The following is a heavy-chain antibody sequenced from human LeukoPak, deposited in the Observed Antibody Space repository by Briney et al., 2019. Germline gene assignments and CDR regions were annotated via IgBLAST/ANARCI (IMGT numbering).Heavy chain of an antibody. J-gene: IGHJ6*03. CDR2: ISSSSSTI. V-gene: IGHV3-11*04. CDR3: ARDLNYYYDSSGYLYYYYYMDV. Sequence: GGSLRLSCAASGFTFSDYYMSWIRQAPGKGLEWVSFISSSSSTIYYADSVKGRFTISRDNAKNSLYLQMNSLRAEDTAVYYCARDLNYYYDSSGYLYYYYYMDVWGKGTTVTVSS. CDR1: GFTFSDYY. D-gene: IGHD3-22*01.